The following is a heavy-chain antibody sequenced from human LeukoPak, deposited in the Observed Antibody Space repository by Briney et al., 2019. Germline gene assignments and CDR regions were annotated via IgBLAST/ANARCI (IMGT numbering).Heavy chain of an antibody. V-gene: IGHV1-18*01. J-gene: IGHJ6*03. D-gene: IGHD3-10*02. Sequence: ASVKVSCKDSGDTFTSYGMSWVRQAPGQGLEWMGWISAYNGNTNYAQKFQGRVTMTTDTPTSTAYMELRSLRSDDTALYYCARDGPLFGESPLYYMDVWGKGTTVTVSS. CDR1: GDTFTSYG. CDR3: ARDGPLFGESPLYYMDV. CDR2: ISAYNGNT.